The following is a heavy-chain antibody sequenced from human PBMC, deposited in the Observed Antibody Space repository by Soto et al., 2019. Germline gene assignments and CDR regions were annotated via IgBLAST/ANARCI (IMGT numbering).Heavy chain of an antibody. CDR1: GYTFTGYY. D-gene: IGHD6-13*01. V-gene: IGHV1-2*02. CDR2: INSNSGGT. Sequence: ASVKVSCKASGYTFTGYYMHWVRQAPGQGLEWMGWINSNSGGTYYAQKFQGRVTMTRDTSISTAYMEMSRLRSDDTAVYYCASYKSGSSWYDNWFDPWGQGTLVTVSS. CDR3: ASYKSGSSWYDNWFDP. J-gene: IGHJ5*02.